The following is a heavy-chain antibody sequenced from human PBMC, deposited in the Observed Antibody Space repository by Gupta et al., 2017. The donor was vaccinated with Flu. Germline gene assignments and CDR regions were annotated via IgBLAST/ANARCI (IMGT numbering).Heavy chain of an antibody. Sequence: VLLVESGGGVVQPGRSLTLSCAASGFPFYTYAMFWVRQAPGKGLEWVAFISYDGSKESYADSVRGRFTISRDNSRNTVYLKVSSLRAEDAAVDHCAKAPRDYGDYVYYFDDWGQGTRVTVSS. V-gene: IGHV3-30*18. CDR2: ISYDGSKE. CDR1: GFPFYTYA. CDR3: AKAPRDYGDYVYYFDD. J-gene: IGHJ4*02. D-gene: IGHD4-17*01.